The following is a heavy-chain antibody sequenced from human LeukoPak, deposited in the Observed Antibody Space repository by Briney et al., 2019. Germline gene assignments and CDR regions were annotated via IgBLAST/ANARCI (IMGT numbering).Heavy chain of an antibody. V-gene: IGHV3-13*01. D-gene: IGHD6-19*01. Sequence: GGSLRLSCVASGFTFSSYVMHWVRQPTGKGLEWVSGIGTAGETYYLDSVKGRFTISRENARDSLYLQMNSLTDGDTAMYYCVREGYSSGRAPAFDLWGQGTTVTVS. CDR2: IGTAGET. CDR3: VREGYSSGRAPAFDL. CDR1: GFTFSSYV. J-gene: IGHJ3*01.